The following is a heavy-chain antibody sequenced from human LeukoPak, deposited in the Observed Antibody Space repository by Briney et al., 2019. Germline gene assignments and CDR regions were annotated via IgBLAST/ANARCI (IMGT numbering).Heavy chain of an antibody. D-gene: IGHD6-19*01. J-gene: IGHJ4*02. V-gene: IGHV3-11*01. CDR2: ISSSGSDI. CDR1: GFTMSYQY. CDR3: ARELAVAMVD. Sequence: GGSLRLSCAPSGFTMSYQYMRWIRQAPGKGLEWLSYISSSGSDIYYADSVKGRFTISRDNAKNALYLQMNSLRAEYTAVYYCARELAVAMVDWGQGTLVTVSS.